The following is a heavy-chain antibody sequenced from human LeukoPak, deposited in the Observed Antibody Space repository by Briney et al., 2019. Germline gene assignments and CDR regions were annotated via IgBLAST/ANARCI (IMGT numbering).Heavy chain of an antibody. CDR3: ARDHTAYYYDSSGHPPWFDP. J-gene: IGHJ5*02. V-gene: IGHV3-30*04. D-gene: IGHD3-22*01. CDR2: ISYEGRNK. Sequence: GRSLRLSCAVSGFTFSSYAMLGVRQAPGKGVEWVAVISYEGRNKYYADSVKGRFTISRDNSKNTLYLQMNSLRAQDTAVYYCARDHTAYYYDSSGHPPWFDPWGQGTLVTVSS. CDR1: GFTFSSYA.